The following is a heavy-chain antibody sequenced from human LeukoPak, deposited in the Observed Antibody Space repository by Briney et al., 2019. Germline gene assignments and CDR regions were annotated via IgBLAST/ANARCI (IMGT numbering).Heavy chain of an antibody. CDR3: ARGSSHTVGDFDY. D-gene: IGHD3-10*01. CDR1: GYTFTSYD. J-gene: IGHJ4*02. CDR2: MNPNSGNT. Sequence: ASVKVSCKASGYTFTSYDINWVRQATGQGLEWMGWMNPNSGNTGYAQKFQGRVTMTRNTSISTAYMEPSSLRSEDTAVYYCARGSSHTVGDFDYWGQGTLVTVSS. V-gene: IGHV1-8*01.